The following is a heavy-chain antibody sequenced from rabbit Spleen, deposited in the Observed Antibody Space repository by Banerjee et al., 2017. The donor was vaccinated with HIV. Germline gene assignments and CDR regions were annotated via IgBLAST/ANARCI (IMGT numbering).Heavy chain of an antibody. D-gene: IGHD2-1*01. J-gene: IGHJ4*01. CDR2: INSSSGST. CDR1: GFSFSSSYY. CDR3: ARWGDDYFNL. V-gene: IGHV1S40*01. Sequence: QSLEESGGDLVKPEGSLTLTCTASGFSFSSSYYMCWVRQAPGKGLEWIGCINSSSGSTWYASWVNGRFTISKTSSTTVTLQMTSLTAADTATYFCARWGDDYFNLWGPGTLVTVS.